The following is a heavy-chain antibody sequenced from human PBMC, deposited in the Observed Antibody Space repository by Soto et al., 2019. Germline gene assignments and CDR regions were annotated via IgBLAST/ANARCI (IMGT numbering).Heavy chain of an antibody. J-gene: IGHJ6*02. CDR3: AREQNSITGTLFGGMDV. CDR1: GFTFDDYG. Sequence: PGGSLRLSCAASGFTFDDYGMSWVRQAPGKGLEWVSGINWNGGSTGYADSVKGRFTISRDNAKNSLYLQMNSLRAEDTALYYCAREQNSITGTLFGGMDVWGQGTTVTVSS. CDR2: INWNGGST. D-gene: IGHD1-20*01. V-gene: IGHV3-20*04.